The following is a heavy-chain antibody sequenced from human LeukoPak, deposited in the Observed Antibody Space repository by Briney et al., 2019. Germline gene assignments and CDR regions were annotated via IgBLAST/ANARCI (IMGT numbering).Heavy chain of an antibody. CDR3: ARDRGYSYGPYYCDY. Sequence: SETLSLTCTVSGASISSYYWNWIRQPPRKGREWFVRIYTRGGTTYNPSLKSRDTMSVDTSKNQFYLKLSSVTAADTAVYYCARDRGYSYGPYYCDYWGQGTLVTVSS. CDR2: IYTRGGT. CDR1: GASISSYY. V-gene: IGHV4-4*07. J-gene: IGHJ4*02. D-gene: IGHD5-18*01.